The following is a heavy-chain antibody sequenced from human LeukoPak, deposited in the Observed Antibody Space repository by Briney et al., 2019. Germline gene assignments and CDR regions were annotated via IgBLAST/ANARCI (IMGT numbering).Heavy chain of an antibody. CDR3: ARYPYYYDSSGYRPEDFDY. CDR2: IYYSGYT. Sequence: SETLSLTCTVSGGSISISNYYWGWVRQPPGKGLEWIGSIYYSGYTYYNPSLKSRVTISVDTSKNQFSLKLSSVTAADTAVYYCARYPYYYDSSGYRPEDFDYWGQGTLVTVSS. V-gene: IGHV4-39*01. J-gene: IGHJ4*02. D-gene: IGHD3-22*01. CDR1: GGSISISNYY.